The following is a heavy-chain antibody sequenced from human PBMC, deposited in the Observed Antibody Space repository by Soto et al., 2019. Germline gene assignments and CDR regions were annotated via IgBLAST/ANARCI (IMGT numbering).Heavy chain of an antibody. CDR3: ARWGRSAAAAYYYYYGMDV. D-gene: IGHD6-13*01. Sequence: QVQLVQSGXEVXXPGXSVKVSCKASGGTXSSXAIXXXXXXXXQGLEWMGGIIPIFGTANYAQKFQGRVTITADXSTSXXXXXXXXXXXXXXAVYYCARWGRSAAAAYYYYYGMDVWGQGTTVTVXS. CDR2: IIPIFGTA. J-gene: IGHJ6*02. CDR1: GGTXSSXA. V-gene: IGHV1-69*01.